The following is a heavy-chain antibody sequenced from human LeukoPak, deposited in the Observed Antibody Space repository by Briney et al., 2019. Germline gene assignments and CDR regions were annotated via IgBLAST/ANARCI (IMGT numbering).Heavy chain of an antibody. D-gene: IGHD2-2*01. CDR3: ARRDCSSFRCYSFDY. CDR2: IKTRTERHAT. V-gene: IGHV3-73*01. Sequence: SGGSLRLSCAASGFAFGDFDIHWVRQGSGKGLEWVARIKTRTERHATAYAASVKARFTISREDSKQTAYLQITSLKTEDTAVYYCARRDCSSFRCYSFDYWVQGTLVTVSS. J-gene: IGHJ4*02. CDR1: GFAFGDFD.